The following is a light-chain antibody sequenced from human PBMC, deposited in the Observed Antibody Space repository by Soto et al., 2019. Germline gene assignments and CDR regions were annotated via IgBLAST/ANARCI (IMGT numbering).Light chain of an antibody. J-gene: IGLJ2*01. V-gene: IGLV1-44*01. CDR1: RLNIGSNL. CDR2: SNV. CDR3: AAGDDTLKGVI. Sequence: QSVLTQTPSASGTPGQRVSISCSGGRLNIGSNLVNWYQQLPGTAPKLLIYSNVQRPSGVPDRFSGSKSGTSASLAISGLRSGDEADYYRAAGDDTLKGVIFGGGTPPTVL.